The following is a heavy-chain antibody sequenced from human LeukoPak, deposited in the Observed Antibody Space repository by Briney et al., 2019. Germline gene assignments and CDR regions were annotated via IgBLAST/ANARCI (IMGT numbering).Heavy chain of an antibody. Sequence: GGSLRLSCAASGFTFSSHWMSWVRQAPGKGLEWVANIKKDGSEKYYVDSVKGRFTISRDNAKTSLYLQMNSLRAEDTAVYYCARDKSSGALGYWGQGTLVTVSS. CDR2: IKKDGSEK. CDR3: ARDKSSGALGY. D-gene: IGHD3-22*01. CDR1: GFTFSSHW. V-gene: IGHV3-7*01. J-gene: IGHJ4*02.